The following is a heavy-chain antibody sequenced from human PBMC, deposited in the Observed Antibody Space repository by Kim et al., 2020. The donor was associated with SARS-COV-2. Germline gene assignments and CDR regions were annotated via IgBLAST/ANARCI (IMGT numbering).Heavy chain of an antibody. CDR2: ISSSSSYT. Sequence: GGSLRLSCAASGFTFSDYYMSWIRQAPGKGLEWVSYISSSSSYTNYADSVKGRFTISRDNAKNSLYLQMNSLRAEDTAVYYCARDQKTGPGDIVVVPAAHNYYGMDVWGQGTTVTVSS. CDR1: GFTFSDYY. CDR3: ARDQKTGPGDIVVVPAAHNYYGMDV. D-gene: IGHD2-2*01. V-gene: IGHV3-11*06. J-gene: IGHJ6*02.